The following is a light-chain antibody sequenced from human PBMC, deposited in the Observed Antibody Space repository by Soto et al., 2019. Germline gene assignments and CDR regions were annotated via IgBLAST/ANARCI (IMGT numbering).Light chain of an antibody. Sequence: APKHPASGTGAPRRASRLSRTGTNRDVGGYNFVSWYQQHPDKAPKLIVYEVTHRPSGVSNRFSGSKSGNTASLTISGLQGEDEADYYCSSLSGGNIRVFGTGTKVTVL. J-gene: IGLJ1*01. CDR2: EVT. V-gene: IGLV2-14*01. CDR3: SSLSGGNIRV. CDR1: NRDVGGYNF.